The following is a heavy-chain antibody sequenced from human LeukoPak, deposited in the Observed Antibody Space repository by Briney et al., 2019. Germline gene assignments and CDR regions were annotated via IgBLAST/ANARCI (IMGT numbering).Heavy chain of an antibody. V-gene: IGHV1-2*02. CDR1: GYTFTGYY. Sequence: ASVTVSCKASGYTFTGYYMHWVRQAPGQGLEWMGWINPNSGGTNYAQKFQGRVTMTRDTSISTAYMELSRLRSDDTAVYYCASTIAVTGTGMDYWGQGTLVTVSS. D-gene: IGHD6-19*01. J-gene: IGHJ4*02. CDR3: ASTIAVTGTGMDY. CDR2: INPNSGGT.